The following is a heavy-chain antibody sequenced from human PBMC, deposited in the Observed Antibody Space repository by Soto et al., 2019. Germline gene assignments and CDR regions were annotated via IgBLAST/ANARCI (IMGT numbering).Heavy chain of an antibody. D-gene: IGHD3-9*01. CDR1: GYTFTGYG. J-gene: IGHJ3*02. CDR2: ISAYNGNT. V-gene: IGHV1-18*01. CDR3: ARDENYCDILTGTDAFDI. Sequence: ASVKVSCKASGYTFTGYGISWVRQAPGQGLEWMGWISAYNGNTNYAQKLQGRVTMTTDTSTSTAYMELRSLRSDDTAVYYCARDENYCDILTGTDAFDIWGQGTMVTVSS.